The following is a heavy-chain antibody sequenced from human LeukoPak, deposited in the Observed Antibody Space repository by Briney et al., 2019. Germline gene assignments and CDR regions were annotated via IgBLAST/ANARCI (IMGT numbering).Heavy chain of an antibody. D-gene: IGHD3-10*01. CDR2: VDHTGST. CDR3: ARRRAYYYYMDV. V-gene: IGHV4-59*01. J-gene: IGHJ6*03. Sequence: PSETLSLTCTVSDDSITMYYWTWIRQPPGKGLEWIGYVDHTGSTKFNPSLNGRVSISRDTSNNFFSLRLRSVTAADTAVYYCARRRAYYYYMDVWGKGTTVTISS. CDR1: DDSITMYY.